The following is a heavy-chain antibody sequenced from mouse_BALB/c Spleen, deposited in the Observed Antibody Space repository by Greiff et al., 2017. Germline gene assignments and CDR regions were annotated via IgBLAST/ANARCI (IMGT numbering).Heavy chain of an antibody. CDR3: ARRDYDYFDY. D-gene: IGHD2-4*01. J-gene: IGHJ2*01. CDR1: GFSLSPSGMG. CDR2: IYWDDDK. Sequence: QVTLKVSGPGILQPSQTLSLTCSFSGFSLSPSGMGVSWIRQPSGKGLEWLAHIYWDDDKRYNQSLKSRLTISKYTSRNHVFLKITSVDTADTATYYCARRDYDYFDYWGQGTTLTVSS. V-gene: IGHV8-12*01.